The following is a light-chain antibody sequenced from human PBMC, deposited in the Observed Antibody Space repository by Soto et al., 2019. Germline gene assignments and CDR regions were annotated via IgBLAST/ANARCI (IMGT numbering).Light chain of an antibody. V-gene: IGKV3-20*01. CDR2: GAS. CDR1: QTVSSGF. J-gene: IGKJ4*01. CDR3: HQYYSLPTT. Sequence: EIVLTQSPGTLSVSPGERATVSCRASQTVSSGFLAWYQQKVGQAPRLLIYGASTRATGIPDRFSGSGSGKDFTLTIDRLEPEDFAVYYCHQYYSLPTTFGGGTKVDI.